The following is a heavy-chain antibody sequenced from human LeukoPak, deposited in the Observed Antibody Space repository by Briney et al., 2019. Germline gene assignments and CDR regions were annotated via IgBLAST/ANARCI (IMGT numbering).Heavy chain of an antibody. CDR2: ISGYNGNT. D-gene: IGHD2-8*01. J-gene: IGHJ4*02. CDR1: GDTLRKYG. V-gene: IGHV1-18*01. Sequence: ASVKVSCKASGDTLRKYGMNWVRQAPGQGLEWMGWISGYNGNTQYAQKFKGRGTMTIDTSTSTVYMELRSLTSDSTSMYHCARDCIKSCRNGACSGIDQWGQGTLVTVSS. CDR3: ARDCIKSCRNGACSGIDQ.